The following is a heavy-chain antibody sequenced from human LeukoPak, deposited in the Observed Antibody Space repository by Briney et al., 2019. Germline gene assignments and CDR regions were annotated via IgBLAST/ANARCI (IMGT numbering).Heavy chain of an antibody. CDR2: IIPILGIA. D-gene: IGHD2-15*01. CDR1: GGTFSSYA. V-gene: IGHV1-69*04. Sequence: ASVKVSCKASGGTFSSYAISWVRQAPGQGLEWMGRIIPILGIANYAQKFQGRVTITADKSTSTAYMELSSLRSEDTAVYYCAKDKALWWTSGGNDGHWGQGTLVTVSS. J-gene: IGHJ4*02. CDR3: AKDKALWWTSGGNDGH.